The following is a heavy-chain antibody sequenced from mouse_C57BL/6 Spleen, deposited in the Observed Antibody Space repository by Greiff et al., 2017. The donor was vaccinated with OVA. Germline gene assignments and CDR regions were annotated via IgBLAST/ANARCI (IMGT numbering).Heavy chain of an antibody. CDR2: IDPSDSET. CDR1: GYTFTSYW. Sequence: QVQLQQPGAELVRPGSSVKLSCKASGYTFTSYWMHWVKQRPIQGLEWIGNIDPSDSETHYNQKFKDKATLTVDKSSSTAYMQLSSLTSEDSAVYYCARRSPLNYAMDYWGQGTSVTVSS. V-gene: IGHV1-52*01. J-gene: IGHJ4*01. CDR3: ARRSPLNYAMDY.